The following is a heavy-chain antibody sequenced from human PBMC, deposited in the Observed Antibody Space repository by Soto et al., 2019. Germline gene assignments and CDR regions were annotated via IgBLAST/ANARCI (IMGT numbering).Heavy chain of an antibody. D-gene: IGHD4-17*01. CDR3: TRDDYRYYYYGTDV. V-gene: IGHV3-49*04. J-gene: IGHJ6*02. Sequence: GGSLRLSCTASGFTFGDYAMSWVRQAPGKGLEWVGFIRSKAYGGTTEYAASVKGRFTISRDDSKSIAYLQMNSLKTEDTAVYYCTRDDYRYYYYGTDVWGQGTTVTVS. CDR1: GFTFGDYA. CDR2: IRSKAYGGTT.